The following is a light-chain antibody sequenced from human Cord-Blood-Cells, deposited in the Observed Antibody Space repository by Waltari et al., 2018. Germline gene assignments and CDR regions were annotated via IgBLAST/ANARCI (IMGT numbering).Light chain of an antibody. V-gene: IGKV3-15*01. CDR2: GAS. Sequence: EIVMTQSPATLSLSPGERTTLSCRPSQTVSSNLTWDQQKPGQAPRLLIYGASARATGIPARFSGSGSGTEFTLTISSLQSEDFAVYYCQQYNNWPYTFGQGTKLEIK. CDR3: QQYNNWPYT. CDR1: QTVSSN. J-gene: IGKJ2*01.